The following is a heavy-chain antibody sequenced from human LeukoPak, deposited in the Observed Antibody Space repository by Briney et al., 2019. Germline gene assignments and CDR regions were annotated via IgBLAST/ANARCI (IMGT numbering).Heavy chain of an antibody. CDR2: LYSDGST. J-gene: IGHJ3*02. V-gene: IGHV3-53*01. D-gene: IGHD1-14*01. Sequence: QTGGSLRLSCAASGFTVSYNYMSWVRQAPGKGLEWVSVLYSDGSTYYADSVKGRFIISRDNSKNTLYLQMNSLRAEDTAVYYCAKEHPRPSSGAFHIWGQGTMVTVSS. CDR3: AKEHPRPSSGAFHI. CDR1: GFTVSYNY.